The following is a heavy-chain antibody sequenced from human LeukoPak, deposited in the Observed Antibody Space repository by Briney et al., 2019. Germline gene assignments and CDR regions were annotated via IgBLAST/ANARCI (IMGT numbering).Heavy chain of an antibody. D-gene: IGHD6-13*01. V-gene: IGHV3-23*01. Sequence: PPGGSLRLSCAASGFTFSSYAMSWVRQAPGKGLEWVSAISGSGGSTYYADSVKGRFTISRDNSKNTLYLQMNSRRAEDTAVYYCAKGSRAAAAIWGYYFDYWGQGTLVTVSS. CDR2: ISGSGGST. CDR3: AKGSRAAAAIWGYYFDY. J-gene: IGHJ4*02. CDR1: GFTFSSYA.